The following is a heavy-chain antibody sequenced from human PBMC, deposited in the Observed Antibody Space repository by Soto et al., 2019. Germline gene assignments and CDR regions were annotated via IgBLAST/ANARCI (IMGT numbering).Heavy chain of an antibody. CDR1: GGSINNYY. J-gene: IGHJ4*02. V-gene: IGHV4-59*01. D-gene: IGHD2-15*01. CDR3: GRCSWQGTKSYDY. Sequence: QVQLQESGPGLVKPSETLSLTCTVSGGSINNYYCCWIRQPPRQGLEHVGYIYHCGSANYNPYLDIRVTIAVAASKNQFSLKWNPGTAADPAVNYCGRCSWQGTKSYDYWGQGTLVTVSS. CDR2: IYHCGSA.